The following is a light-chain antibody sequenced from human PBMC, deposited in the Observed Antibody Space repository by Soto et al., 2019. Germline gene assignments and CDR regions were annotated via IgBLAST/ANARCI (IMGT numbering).Light chain of an antibody. V-gene: IGLV2-14*01. Sequence: QSVLTQPASVSGSPGQSITISCTGTSSDVGGYNYVSWYQQHPGKAPKLMIYEVSNRPSGVSNRFSGSKSGNTASLTISGLQAEDEADYYCSSYTSSSHPFGTGTKLIVL. CDR1: SSDVGGYNY. J-gene: IGLJ1*01. CDR3: SSYTSSSHP. CDR2: EVS.